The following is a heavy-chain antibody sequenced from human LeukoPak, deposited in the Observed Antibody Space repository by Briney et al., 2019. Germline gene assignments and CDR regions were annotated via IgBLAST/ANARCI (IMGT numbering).Heavy chain of an antibody. V-gene: IGHV1-3*01. J-gene: IGHJ5*02. CDR1: GYTFTSYA. Sequence: ASVKVSCKASGYTFTSYAMHWVRQAPGQRLEWMGWINAGNGNTKYSQKFQGRVTITRDTSASTAYMELSSLGSEDTAVYYCALLGEDYYDSSGLAWGQGTLVTVSS. CDR2: INAGNGNT. D-gene: IGHD3-22*01. CDR3: ALLGEDYYDSSGLA.